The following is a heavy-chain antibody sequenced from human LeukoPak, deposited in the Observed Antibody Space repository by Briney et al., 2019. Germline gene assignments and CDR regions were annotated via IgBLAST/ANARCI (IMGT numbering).Heavy chain of an antibody. Sequence: SETLSLTCTVSDGSIGGFYWSWIRQPPGKGLEWLGYVYNSGSTNYNPSLKSRVTISVDTSKSQFSLNLTSVTAPDPAVYYCPRDRCSGGSCSRFDPWGQGTLVTVSS. CDR2: VYNSGST. D-gene: IGHD2-15*01. CDR1: DGSIGGFY. J-gene: IGHJ5*02. V-gene: IGHV4-59*01. CDR3: PRDRCSGGSCSRFDP.